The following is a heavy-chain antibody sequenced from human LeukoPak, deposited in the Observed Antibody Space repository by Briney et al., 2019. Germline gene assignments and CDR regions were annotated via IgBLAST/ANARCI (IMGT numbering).Heavy chain of an antibody. V-gene: IGHV4-34*01. CDR1: GGSFSGYY. J-gene: IGHJ4*02. D-gene: IGHD5-18*01. CDR3: ARDAPRGYSYGGFDY. CDR2: INHSGST. Sequence: SETLSLTCAVYGGSFSGYYWSWIRQPPGKGLEWIGEINHSGSTNYNPSLKSRVTIPVDTSKNQFSLKLSSVTAADTAVYYCARDAPRGYSYGGFDYWGQGTLVTVSS.